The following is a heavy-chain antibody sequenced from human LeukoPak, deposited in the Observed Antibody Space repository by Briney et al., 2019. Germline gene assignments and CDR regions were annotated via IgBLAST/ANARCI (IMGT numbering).Heavy chain of an antibody. CDR2: INPKNGGT. CDR1: RYIFTGYF. D-gene: IGHD4-11*01. Sequence: ASVKVSCKASRYIFTGYFIHWVRQVPGQGLEWMGWINPKNGGTNPAEKFQGRVTMTRDTSTSTVYMELSSLRSEDTAVYYCARVPVPSYSRVGRVGSFDYWGQGTLVTVSS. V-gene: IGHV1-2*02. CDR3: ARVPVPSYSRVGRVGSFDY. J-gene: IGHJ4*02.